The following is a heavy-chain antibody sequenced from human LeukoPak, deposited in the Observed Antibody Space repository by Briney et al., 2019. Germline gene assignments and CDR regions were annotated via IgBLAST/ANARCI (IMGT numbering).Heavy chain of an antibody. CDR2: ISSSSSYI. CDR3: ATERRYCSSTGCLSTV. J-gene: IGHJ3*01. CDR1: GFTFSSYS. V-gene: IGHV3-21*01. Sequence: PGGSLRLSCAASGFTFSSYSMNWVRQAPGKGLEWVSSISSSSSYIYYADSVKGRFTISRDNAKNSLYLQMNSLRAEDTAVYYCATERRYCSSTGCLSTVWGQGTMVTVSS. D-gene: IGHD2-2*01.